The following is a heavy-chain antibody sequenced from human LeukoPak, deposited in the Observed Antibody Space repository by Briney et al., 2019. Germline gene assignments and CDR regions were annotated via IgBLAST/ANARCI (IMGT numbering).Heavy chain of an antibody. CDR2: IYYSGST. D-gene: IGHD3-22*01. V-gene: IGHV4-31*03. CDR3: ASGLSYYYDSSADY. Sequence: PSETLSLTCTVSGGSISSGGYYWSWLRQHPGTGLEWIGYIYYSGSTYYNPSLKSRVTISVVTSKNQFSLKLSSVTAADTAVYYCASGLSYYYDSSADYWGQGTLVTVSS. J-gene: IGHJ4*02. CDR1: GGSISSGGYY.